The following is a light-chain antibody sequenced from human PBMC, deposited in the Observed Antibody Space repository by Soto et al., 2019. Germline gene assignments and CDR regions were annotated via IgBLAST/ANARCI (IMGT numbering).Light chain of an antibody. CDR2: DAS. J-gene: IGKJ2*01. CDR3: QQFSIHPYT. Sequence: IQLTQSPSSLSASVGDRVTITCRASQDISSYLAWYQQRPGKAPKLLIYDASTLQSGVPSRVGGSGSGTEFTLTITILQAEDFATYYCQQFSIHPYTFGQGTTLEIK. CDR1: QDISSY. V-gene: IGKV1-9*01.